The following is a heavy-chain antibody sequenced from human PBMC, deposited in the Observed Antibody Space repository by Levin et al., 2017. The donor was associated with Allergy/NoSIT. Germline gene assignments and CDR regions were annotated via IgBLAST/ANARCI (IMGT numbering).Heavy chain of an antibody. Sequence: PGGSLRLSCAASGFTFSDYYMSWIRQAPGKGLEWVSYISSSSSYTNYADSVKGRFTISRDNAKNSLYLQMNSLRAEDTAVYYCARDVQDNSGYDPYFDYWGQGTLVTVSS. V-gene: IGHV3-11*05. CDR2: ISSSSSYT. J-gene: IGHJ4*02. D-gene: IGHD5-12*01. CDR1: GFTFSDYY. CDR3: ARDVQDNSGYDPYFDY.